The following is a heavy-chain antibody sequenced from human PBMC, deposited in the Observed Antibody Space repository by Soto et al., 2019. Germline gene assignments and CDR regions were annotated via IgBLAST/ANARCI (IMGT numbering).Heavy chain of an antibody. Sequence: GGSLRLSCAPSTFPPSTYGTTWVRQPPGQGLEWVSAITGTGGNTYYVDSVKGRFTSSGDNSKNMFSLQVNRLRAEDTAVYYCARIGGYWYGLDVWGQGTTVTVSS. CDR3: ARIGGYWYGLDV. J-gene: IGHJ6*02. D-gene: IGHD3-3*01. V-gene: IGHV3-23*01. CDR2: ITGTGGNT. CDR1: TFPPSTYG.